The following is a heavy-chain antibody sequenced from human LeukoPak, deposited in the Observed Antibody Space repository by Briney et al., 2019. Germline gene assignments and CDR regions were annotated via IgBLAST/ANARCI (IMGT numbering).Heavy chain of an antibody. J-gene: IGHJ5*02. D-gene: IGHD6-13*01. V-gene: IGHV3-7*01. CDR2: IKQDGSEK. CDR1: GFSFSSYW. CDR3: ASDIGYSSSPNWFDP. Sequence: QPGGSLRLSCAASGFSFSSYWMSWVRPPPGKGLEWVANIKQDGSEKYYVYSVKGRFTISRDNAKNSLYLQINSLRAEDTAVYYCASDIGYSSSPNWFDPWGQGTLVTVSS.